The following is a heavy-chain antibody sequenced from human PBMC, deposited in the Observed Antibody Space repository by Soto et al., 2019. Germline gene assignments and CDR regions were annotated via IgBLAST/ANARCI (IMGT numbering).Heavy chain of an antibody. Sequence: ASVKVSCKASGYTFTSYGISWVRQAPGQGLEWMGWISAYNGNTNYAQKLQGRVTMTTDTSTSTAYMELRSLRSDDTAVYYCATDMGPVLADPWLWFDTWGQGTRVTVSS. CDR3: ATDMGPVLADPWLWFDT. CDR1: GYTFTSYG. V-gene: IGHV1-18*01. J-gene: IGHJ5*02. D-gene: IGHD3-3*02. CDR2: ISAYNGNT.